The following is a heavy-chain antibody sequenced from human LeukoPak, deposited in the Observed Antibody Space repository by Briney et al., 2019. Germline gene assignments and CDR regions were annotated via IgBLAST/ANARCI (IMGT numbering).Heavy chain of an antibody. CDR1: GDSINSLDL. D-gene: IGHD3-22*01. J-gene: IGHJ4*02. Sequence: SETLSLTCTVSGDSINSLDLWSWVRQPPGKGLEWIGEMYHSGTTHSNPSVKSRVTISIDKSKNQFFLNLSSVTAADTAVYYCAGLVGRYSSGLYYYYFDYWGQGTLVTVSS. CDR3: AGLVGRYSSGLYYYYFDY. V-gene: IGHV4-4*02. CDR2: MYHSGTT.